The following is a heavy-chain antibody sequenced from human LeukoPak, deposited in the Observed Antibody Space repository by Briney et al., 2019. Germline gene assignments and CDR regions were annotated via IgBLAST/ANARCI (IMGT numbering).Heavy chain of an antibody. J-gene: IGHJ4*02. V-gene: IGHV3-23*01. D-gene: IGHD3-22*01. CDR1: GFTFSSYA. Sequence: PGGSLRLSCAASGFTFSSYAMSWVRQAPGKGLEWVSAISGSGGSTYYADSVKGRFTISRDNSKNTLCLQMNSLRAEDTAAYYCAKEGYYYDSSGYYYDYWGQGTLVTVSS. CDR2: ISGSGGST. CDR3: AKEGYYYDSSGYYYDY.